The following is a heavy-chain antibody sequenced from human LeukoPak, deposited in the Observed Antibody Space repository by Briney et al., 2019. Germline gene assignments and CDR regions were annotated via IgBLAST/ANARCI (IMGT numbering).Heavy chain of an antibody. V-gene: IGHV3-21*01. Sequence: GGSLRLSCAASGFTFSSYTMNWVRRAPGKGLEWVSSISSSSSYIYYADSAKGRFTISRDNAKNSLYLQMNSLRAEDMAIYYCARDPGGYSSGGELDVWGKGTTVTVSS. D-gene: IGHD6-19*01. CDR3: ARDPGGYSSGGELDV. J-gene: IGHJ6*04. CDR1: GFTFSSYT. CDR2: ISSSSSYI.